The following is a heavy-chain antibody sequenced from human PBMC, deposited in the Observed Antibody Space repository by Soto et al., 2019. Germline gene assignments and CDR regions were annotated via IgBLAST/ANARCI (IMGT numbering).Heavy chain of an antibody. J-gene: IGHJ6*02. CDR3: ARDFGALGAFA. CDR2: ITSAATDI. V-gene: IGHV3-48*03. Sequence: GGSLRLSCAGSGFVFSNYDMAWVRQAPGKGLEWIAYITSAATDIYYADSVKGRFTISRDNGKNSVYLQMNSLRGDDTAVYYCARDFGALGAFAWGQGTTVTVSS. CDR1: GFVFSNYD. D-gene: IGHD1-26*01.